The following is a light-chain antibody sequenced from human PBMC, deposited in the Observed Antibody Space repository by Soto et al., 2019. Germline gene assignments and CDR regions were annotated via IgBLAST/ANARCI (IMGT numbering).Light chain of an antibody. J-gene: IGKJ5*01. CDR2: KAS. CDR1: QSIDSW. Sequence: DIQMTQSPCTMSASVGDRVTITCRASQSIDSWLAWYQQKPGKAPKFLMYKASNLESGVPSRFSGSGSETEFTLTIGSLQPDDFATYYCQHYDTYSITFGQGTRLEIK. CDR3: QHYDTYSIT. V-gene: IGKV1-5*03.